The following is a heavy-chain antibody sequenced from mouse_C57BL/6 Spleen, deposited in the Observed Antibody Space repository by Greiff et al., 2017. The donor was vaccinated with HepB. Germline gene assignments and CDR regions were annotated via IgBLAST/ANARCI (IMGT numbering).Heavy chain of an antibody. CDR1: GFSLTSYG. D-gene: IGHD1-1*01. CDR3: ASGVYYYGSSYGFAY. Sequence: VKLMESGPGLVAPSQSLSITCTVSGFSLTSYGVDWVRQSPGKGLEWLGVIWGVGSTNYNSALKSRLSISKDNSKSQVFLKMNSLQTDDTAMYYCASGVYYYGSSYGFAYWGQGTLVTVSA. V-gene: IGHV2-6*01. CDR2: IWGVGST. J-gene: IGHJ3*01.